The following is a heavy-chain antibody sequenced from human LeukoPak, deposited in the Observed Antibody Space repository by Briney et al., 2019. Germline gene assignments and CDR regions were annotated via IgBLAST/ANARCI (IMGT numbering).Heavy chain of an antibody. CDR1: GGSISSGGYS. V-gene: IGHV4-61*08. D-gene: IGHD2-2*01. CDR3: ARFYCTRTSCKVDS. CDR2: ISYTGNT. Sequence: PSETLSLTCAVSGGSISSGGYSWSWIRQPPGKGLEWIGYISYTGNTNYSPSLKSRVTISVDTSKNQFSLNLSSVTAADTAVYYCARFYCTRTSCKVDSWGQGTLVTVSS. J-gene: IGHJ4*02.